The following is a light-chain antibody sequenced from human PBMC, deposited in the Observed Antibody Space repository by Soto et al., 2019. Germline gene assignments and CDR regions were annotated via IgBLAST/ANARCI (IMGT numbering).Light chain of an antibody. Sequence: QSALTQPASVSGSPGQSITISCTGTSSDIGADHFVSWYQQHPGKAPKLMLYDVNIRPSGVSSRFSGSKSGNTASLTISGLQAEDEADYYCTSWTTSTTMIFGGGTKVTVL. CDR1: SSDIGADHF. J-gene: IGLJ2*01. CDR3: TSWTTSTTMI. CDR2: DVN. V-gene: IGLV2-14*03.